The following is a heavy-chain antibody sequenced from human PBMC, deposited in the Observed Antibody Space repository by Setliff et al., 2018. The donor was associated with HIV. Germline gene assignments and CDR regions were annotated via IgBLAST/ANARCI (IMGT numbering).Heavy chain of an antibody. Sequence: SETLSLTCTVSGGSISSGDYFLSWIRQAPGKGLEWIGCIYYSGSAYYNPSLQRRVTISVDTSKNQFSLKLTSVTATDTAVYYCARSRGNYDSSGYYRWDIFDSWGQGTLVTVSS. CDR1: GGSISSGDYF. D-gene: IGHD3-22*01. CDR2: IYYSGSA. CDR3: ARSRGNYDSSGYYRWDIFDS. V-gene: IGHV4-30-4*08. J-gene: IGHJ4*02.